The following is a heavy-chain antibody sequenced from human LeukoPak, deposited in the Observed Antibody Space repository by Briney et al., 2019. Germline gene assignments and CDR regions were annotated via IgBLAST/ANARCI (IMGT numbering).Heavy chain of an antibody. D-gene: IGHD6-19*01. CDR2: INSDGSST. Sequence: GGSLRLSCAASGFTFSSYWMHWVRQAPGKGLVWVSRINSDGSSTTYADSVKGRFTISRDNSKDTLYLQMNSLRAEDTAVYYCAKDSGYSGWNPLYYFDYWGQGTLVTVSS. J-gene: IGHJ4*02. CDR3: AKDSGYSGWNPLYYFDY. V-gene: IGHV3-74*01. CDR1: GFTFSSYW.